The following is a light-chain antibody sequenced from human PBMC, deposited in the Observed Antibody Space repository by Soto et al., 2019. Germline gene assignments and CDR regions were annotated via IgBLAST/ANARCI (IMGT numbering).Light chain of an antibody. J-gene: IGLJ3*02. CDR2: EVS. Sequence: QSVLTQPPSASGSPGQSVTISCTGTSSDVGGYNYVSWYQQHPGKAPKLMIYEVSKRPSGVPDRFSGSKSGNTASLTVSGRQADDEADYYCSSYAGSNNLGVFGGGTKLTVL. V-gene: IGLV2-8*01. CDR1: SSDVGGYNY. CDR3: SSYAGSNNLGV.